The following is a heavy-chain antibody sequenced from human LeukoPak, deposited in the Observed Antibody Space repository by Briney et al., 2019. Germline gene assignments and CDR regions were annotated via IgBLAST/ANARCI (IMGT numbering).Heavy chain of an antibody. CDR1: GFTSSSYS. CDR3: ARDEAVALFDY. CDR2: ISSSSSTI. V-gene: IGHV3-48*01. Sequence: GGSLRLSCAASGFTSSSYSMNWVRQAPGRGLEWVSYISSSSSTIYYADSVKGRFTISRDNAKNSLYLQMNSLRAEDTAMYYCARDEAVALFDYWGQGTLVTVSS. J-gene: IGHJ4*02. D-gene: IGHD6-19*01.